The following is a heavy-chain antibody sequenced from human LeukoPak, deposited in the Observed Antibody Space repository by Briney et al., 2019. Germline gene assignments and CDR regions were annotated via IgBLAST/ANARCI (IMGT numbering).Heavy chain of an antibody. CDR2: INPKSGVT. D-gene: IGHD3/OR15-3a*01. V-gene: IGHV1-2*02. CDR3: ATTSIWTCYADDAFDI. Sequence: EASVKVSCTASGYTFIDYYVHWVRQAPGQGLEFMGWINPKSGVTSYAQRFQARVSLSRDTSISTAYMELSRLRSADTAIYYCATTSIWTCYADDAFDIWGQGTMVIVSS. J-gene: IGHJ3*02. CDR1: GYTFIDYY.